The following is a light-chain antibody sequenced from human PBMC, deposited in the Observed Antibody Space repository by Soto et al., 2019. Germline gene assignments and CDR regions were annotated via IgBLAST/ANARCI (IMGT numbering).Light chain of an antibody. CDR2: DAS. CDR3: QQYYNYPET. V-gene: IGKV1-5*01. CDR1: QDVSSW. J-gene: IGKJ1*01. Sequence: DVQMTQSPSTLSASVGDRVTITCRANQDVSSWLAWYQQKPGKAPKLLIYDASSLESGVPSRFSGSGSGTEFTLTISSLQPDDFATYYCQQYYNYPETFGQGTKVDIK.